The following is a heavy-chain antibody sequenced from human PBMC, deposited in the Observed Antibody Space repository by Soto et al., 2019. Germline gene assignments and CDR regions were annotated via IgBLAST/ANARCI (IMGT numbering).Heavy chain of an antibody. D-gene: IGHD2-2*01. J-gene: IGHJ6*02. V-gene: IGHV5-10-1*01. Sequence: PGESLKISCQGSGYNFASYWISWVRQMPGKGLEWMGRIDPIDSYTNYSPSFQGHVTISADRSISTAYLQWSSLKASDTAMYYCARRYCSSASCPSIYYGMDVWGQGPTVTVSS. CDR3: ARRYCSSASCPSIYYGMDV. CDR1: GYNFASYW. CDR2: IDPIDSYT.